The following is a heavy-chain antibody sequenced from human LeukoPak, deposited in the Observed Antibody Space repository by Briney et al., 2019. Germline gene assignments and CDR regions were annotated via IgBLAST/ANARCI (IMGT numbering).Heavy chain of an antibody. Sequence: ASVKVSCKASGGTFSSYAISWVRQAPGQGLEWMGGIIPIFGTANYAQKFQGRVTMTTDTSTSTAYMELRSLRSDDTAVYYCACRYSGSYVDAFDIWGQGTMVTVSS. V-gene: IGHV1-69*05. CDR1: GGTFSSYA. CDR3: ACRYSGSYVDAFDI. J-gene: IGHJ3*02. D-gene: IGHD1-26*01. CDR2: IIPIFGTA.